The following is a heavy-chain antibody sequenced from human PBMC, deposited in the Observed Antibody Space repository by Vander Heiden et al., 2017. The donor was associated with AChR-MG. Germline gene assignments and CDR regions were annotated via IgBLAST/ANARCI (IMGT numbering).Heavy chain of an antibody. J-gene: IGHJ6*02. CDR1: GGTFSSYA. CDR2: IIPILGIA. CDR3: ARDEGQQPQPERNYYYYGMDV. V-gene: IGHV1-69*04. Sequence: QVQLVQSGAEVKKPGSSVKVSCKASGGTFSSYAISWVRQAPGQGLEWMGRIIPILGIANYAQKFQGRVTITADKSTSTAYMELSSLRSEDTAVYYCARDEGQQPQPERNYYYYGMDVWGQGTTVTVSS. D-gene: IGHD6-13*01.